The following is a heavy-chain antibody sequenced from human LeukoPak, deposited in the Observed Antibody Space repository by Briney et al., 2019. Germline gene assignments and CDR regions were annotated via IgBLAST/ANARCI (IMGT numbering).Heavy chain of an antibody. CDR3: ARHAGFGDYYFDY. CDR1: GGSISSGSYY. V-gene: IGHV4-61*02. D-gene: IGHD3-10*01. J-gene: IGHJ4*02. Sequence: SETLSLTCTVSGGSISSGSYYWSWIRQPAGKGLEWIGRIYTSGSTNYNPSLKSRVTISVDTSKNQFSLKLSSVTAADTAVYYCARHAGFGDYYFDYWGQGTLVTVSS. CDR2: IYTSGST.